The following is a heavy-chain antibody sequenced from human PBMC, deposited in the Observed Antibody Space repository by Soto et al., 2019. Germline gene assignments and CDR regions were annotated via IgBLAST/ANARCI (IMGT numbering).Heavy chain of an antibody. CDR2: IYHSGST. CDR3: AREFGQWLVLDYYYGMDV. CDR1: VYSISSGYY. J-gene: IGHJ6*02. Sequence: SETLSLTCAVSVYSISSGYYWGWIRQPPGKGLEWIGSIYHSGSTYYNPSLKSRVTISVDTSKNQFSLKLSSVTAADTAVYYCAREFGQWLVLDYYYGMDVWGQGTTVTVSS. V-gene: IGHV4-38-2*02. D-gene: IGHD6-19*01.